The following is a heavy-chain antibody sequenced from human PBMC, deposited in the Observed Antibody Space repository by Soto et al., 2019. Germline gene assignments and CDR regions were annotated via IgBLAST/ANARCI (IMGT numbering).Heavy chain of an antibody. CDR2: IYYRGNT. V-gene: IGHV4-38-2*02. J-gene: IGHJ4*02. Sequence: KTSETLSLTCTVSGFSISSGFYWEWIQRPPGKGLEWFGSIYYRGNTYYNPSHNGRITISSDTSKNQVSLRLTSVTAADTAVYYCARGEVRGLIATGLEYWGQGALVTVS. CDR1: GFSISSGFY. D-gene: IGHD3-10*01. CDR3: ARGEVRGLIATGLEY.